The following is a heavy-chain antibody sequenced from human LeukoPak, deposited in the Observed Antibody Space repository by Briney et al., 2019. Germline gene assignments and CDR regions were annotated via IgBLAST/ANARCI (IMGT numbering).Heavy chain of an antibody. CDR1: GGSISSSSYY. Sequence: SETLSLTCTVSGGSISSSSYYWGWIRQPPGKGLEWIGSIYYSGSTYYNPSLKSRVTISVDTSKNQFSLKLSSVTAADTAVYYCARDTTITMVRGVILHDAFGIWGQGTMVTVSS. D-gene: IGHD3-10*01. V-gene: IGHV4-39*07. CDR2: IYYSGST. CDR3: ARDTTITMVRGVILHDAFGI. J-gene: IGHJ3*02.